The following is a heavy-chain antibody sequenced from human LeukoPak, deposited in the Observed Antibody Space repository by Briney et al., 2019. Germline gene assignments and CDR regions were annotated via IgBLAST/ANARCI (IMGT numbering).Heavy chain of an antibody. D-gene: IGHD3-22*01. CDR2: IRFDGSEK. V-gene: IGHV3-30*02. Sequence: PGGSLRLSCVASGFSFSSYGMRWVRRAPGKGLEWMTFIRFDGSEKYYADSVKGRFTISRDNSKNTLYLQVNSLRAEDTAIYYCARARESYDSSGPGDYWGQGTLVTVSS. J-gene: IGHJ4*02. CDR1: GFSFSSYG. CDR3: ARARESYDSSGPGDY.